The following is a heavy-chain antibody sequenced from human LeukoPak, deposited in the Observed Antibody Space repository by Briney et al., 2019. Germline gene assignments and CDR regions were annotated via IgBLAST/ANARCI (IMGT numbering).Heavy chain of an antibody. CDR1: GFTFSSYA. D-gene: IGHD3-10*02. CDR2: IGDSGGIT. J-gene: IGHJ6*02. Sequence: PGGSLRLSCAASGFTFSSYAMNWVRQAPGKGLEWVSGIGDSGGITYYADSVKGRFTISRDNSKNTMYLQMNSLRVEDTAVYYCAKASAVRGYCYYGMDVWGQGTTVTVSS. V-gene: IGHV3-23*01. CDR3: AKASAVRGYCYYGMDV.